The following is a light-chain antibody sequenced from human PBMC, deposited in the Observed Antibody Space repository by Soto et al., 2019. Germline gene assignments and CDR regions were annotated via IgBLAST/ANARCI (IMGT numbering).Light chain of an antibody. CDR3: QQYNSYWT. Sequence: DIQMTQSPSTLSPSVGDRVTITCRASQSISSSLAWYQQKPGKAPNLLIYKASSLESGVPSRFSGSGSGTEFTLTISSLQPDDFATYYCQQYNSYWTFGQGTKVEIK. CDR2: KAS. V-gene: IGKV1-5*03. J-gene: IGKJ1*01. CDR1: QSISSS.